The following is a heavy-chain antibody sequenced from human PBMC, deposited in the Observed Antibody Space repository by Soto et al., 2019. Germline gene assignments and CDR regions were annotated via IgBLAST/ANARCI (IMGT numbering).Heavy chain of an antibody. Sequence: GASVKVSCKASGYTFTDYYIHWVRQAPGQGLEWMGWINPNSGGTNYAQKFQGWVTMTRDTSISTAYMELSRLRSDDTAVYYCARDRMSGGFWRWNPFDYWGQGILVTVSS. D-gene: IGHD6-19*01. CDR2: INPNSGGT. V-gene: IGHV1-2*04. CDR1: GYTFTDYY. CDR3: ARDRMSGGFWRWNPFDY. J-gene: IGHJ4*02.